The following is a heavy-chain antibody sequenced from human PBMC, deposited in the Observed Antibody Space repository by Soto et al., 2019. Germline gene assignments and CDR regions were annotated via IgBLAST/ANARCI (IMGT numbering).Heavy chain of an antibody. CDR3: AKDLMYAGLRRFDY. V-gene: IGHV3-23*01. J-gene: IGHJ4*02. Sequence: EVHLLESGGGLVRPGGSLRLSCTASGFTFSSYALSWVRQSPGKGLEWVSSISCSSTITYSADSVTGRFTISRDNTKNTLYLQMNSLRAEDTAVYYCAKDLMYAGLRRFDYWGQGTLVTVSS. CDR1: GFTFSSYA. D-gene: IGHD2-8*01. CDR2: ISCSSTIT.